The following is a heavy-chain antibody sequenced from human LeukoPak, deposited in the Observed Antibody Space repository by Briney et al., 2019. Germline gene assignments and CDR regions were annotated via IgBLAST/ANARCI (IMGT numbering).Heavy chain of an antibody. J-gene: IGHJ5*02. CDR2: ISGDGGST. V-gene: IGHV3-43*02. CDR1: GFTFDDYA. Sequence: PGGSLRLSCAASGFTFDDYAMHWVRQAPGKGLEWVSLISGDGGSTYYADSVKGRFTISRDNSKNSLYLQMNSLRTEDTALYYCAKDMYYGDYVGPFDPWGQGTLVTVSS. D-gene: IGHD4-17*01. CDR3: AKDMYYGDYVGPFDP.